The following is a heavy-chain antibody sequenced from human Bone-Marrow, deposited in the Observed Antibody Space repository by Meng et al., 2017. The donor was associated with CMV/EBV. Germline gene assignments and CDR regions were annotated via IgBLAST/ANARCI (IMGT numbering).Heavy chain of an antibody. D-gene: IGHD3-22*01. V-gene: IGHV3-33*01. CDR1: GFTFTSYG. CDR3: ARDRDTSGHYGWFDP. CDR2: IWYDGSKK. J-gene: IGHJ5*02. Sequence: GESLKISCAASGFTFTSYGMHWVRQAPGKGLEWVAVIWYDGSKKYYADSVKGRFTISRDISKNTLFLQMDSLRAEDTAVYYCARDRDTSGHYGWFDPWGQGTLVTVYS.